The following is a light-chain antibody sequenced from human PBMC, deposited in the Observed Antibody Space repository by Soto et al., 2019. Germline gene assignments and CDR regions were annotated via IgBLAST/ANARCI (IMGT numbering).Light chain of an antibody. V-gene: IGKV1-17*01. CDR1: QGIRND. J-gene: IGKJ2*01. CDR2: AAS. CDR3: LQNNSYPFT. Sequence: DIQMTQSPSSLSASVGDRVTITCRASQGIRNDLGWYQQKPGKAPKRLIYAASSLQSGVPSSFSGSGSRIDITLVISCVQTEDFTTYFCLQNNSYPFTFGQETKLEI.